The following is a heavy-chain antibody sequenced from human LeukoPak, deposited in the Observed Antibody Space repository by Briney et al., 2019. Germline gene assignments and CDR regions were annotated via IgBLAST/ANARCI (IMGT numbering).Heavy chain of an antibody. CDR1: GGFISSYY. CDR2: IYTSGST. D-gene: IGHD4-11*01. Sequence: PSETLSLTCTVSGGFISSYYWSWIRQPPGKGLEWIGYIYTSGSTNYNPSLKSRVTISVDTSKNQFSLKLSSVTAADTAVYYCARRKPYSNYVGPFDYWGQGTLVTVSS. CDR3: ARRKPYSNYVGPFDY. J-gene: IGHJ4*02. V-gene: IGHV4-4*09.